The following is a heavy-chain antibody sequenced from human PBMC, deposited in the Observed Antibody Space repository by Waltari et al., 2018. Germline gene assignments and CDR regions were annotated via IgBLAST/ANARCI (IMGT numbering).Heavy chain of an antibody. CDR2: INPNSGGT. D-gene: IGHD3-10*01. J-gene: IGHJ4*02. CDR1: GHTFTGYY. V-gene: IGHV1-2*02. CDR3: ARGMVQGVIIKLPFFDY. Sequence: QVQLGQSGAEVTKPGASVKVCCEASGHTFTGYYTHWVRQAPGKGLEWMGWINPNSGGTNYAQKFQGRVTMTRDTSISTAYMELSRLRSDDTAVYYCARGMVQGVIIKLPFFDYWGQGTLVTVSS.